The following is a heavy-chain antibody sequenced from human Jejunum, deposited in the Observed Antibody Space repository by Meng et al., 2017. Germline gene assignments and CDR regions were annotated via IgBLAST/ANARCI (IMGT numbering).Heavy chain of an antibody. J-gene: IGHJ4*02. Sequence: GESLKISCAASGFTFSSYGRHWVRQAPGKGLEWVAVIWYDGSNKYYADSVKGRFTISRDNSKNTLYLQMNSLRAEDTAVYYCARPGYSSSWGSLGYFDYWGQGTRVTVSS. D-gene: IGHD6-13*01. V-gene: IGHV3-33*01. CDR2: IWYDGSNK. CDR1: GFTFSSYG. CDR3: ARPGYSSSWGSLGYFDY.